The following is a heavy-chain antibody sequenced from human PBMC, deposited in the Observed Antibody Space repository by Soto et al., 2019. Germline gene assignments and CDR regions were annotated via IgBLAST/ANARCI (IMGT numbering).Heavy chain of an antibody. Sequence: SETLSLTCTVSGGSISSYYWSWIRQPPGKGLEWIGYIYYSGSTNYNPSLKSRVTISIDTSKNQFSLKLRSVTAADTAVYYCARETDYGDYDYYGMDVWGQGTTVTVS. V-gene: IGHV4-59*01. CDR1: GGSISSYY. CDR2: IYYSGST. J-gene: IGHJ6*02. D-gene: IGHD4-17*01. CDR3: ARETDYGDYDYYGMDV.